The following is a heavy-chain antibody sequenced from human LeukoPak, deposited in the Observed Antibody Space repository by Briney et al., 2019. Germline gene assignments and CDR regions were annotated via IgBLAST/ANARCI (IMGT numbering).Heavy chain of an antibody. D-gene: IGHD5-18*01. CDR3: ARVGGYSYGFAY. V-gene: IGHV3-21*01. J-gene: IGHJ4*02. Sequence: GGSLRLSCAASGFTFSSSSMNWVRQAPGKGLEWVSSISSSSSYIYYADSVKGRFTISRDNAKNSLYLQMDSLRAEDTAVYYCARVGGYSYGFAYWGQGTLVTVSS. CDR2: ISSSSSYI. CDR1: GFTFSSSS.